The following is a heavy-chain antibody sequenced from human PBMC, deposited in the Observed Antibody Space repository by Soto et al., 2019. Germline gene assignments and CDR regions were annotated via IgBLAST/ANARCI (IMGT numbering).Heavy chain of an antibody. CDR2: IIPIFGTA. CDR1: GGTFSSYA. Sequence: AASVKVSCKAPGGTFSSYAISWVRQAPGQGLEWMGGIIPIFGTANYAQKFQGRVTITADESTSTAYMELSSLRSEDTAVYYCARDLTYCGGDCYSAVLPWGQGTLVTVSS. J-gene: IGHJ5*02. D-gene: IGHD2-21*02. CDR3: ARDLTYCGGDCYSAVLP. V-gene: IGHV1-69*13.